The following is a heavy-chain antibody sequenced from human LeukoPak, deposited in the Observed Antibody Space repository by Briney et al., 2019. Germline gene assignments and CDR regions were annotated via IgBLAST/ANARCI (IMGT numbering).Heavy chain of an antibody. D-gene: IGHD1-26*01. V-gene: IGHV1-69*04. CDR1: GGTSSSYA. Sequence: SVKVSCKASGGTSSSYAISWVQQAPGQGLEWMGRIIPILGIANYAQKFQGRVTITADKSTSTAYMELSSLRSEDTAVYYCARVSVVGATPVDYWGQGTLVTVSS. CDR3: ARVSVVGATPVDY. CDR2: IIPILGIA. J-gene: IGHJ4*02.